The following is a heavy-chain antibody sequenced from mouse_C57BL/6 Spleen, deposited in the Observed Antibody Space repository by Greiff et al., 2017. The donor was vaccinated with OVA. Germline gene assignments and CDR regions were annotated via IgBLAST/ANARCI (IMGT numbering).Heavy chain of an antibody. CDR2: IDPEDGET. CDR3: DRDGYSSWFAY. J-gene: IGHJ3*01. V-gene: IGHV14-2*01. CDR1: GFNIKDSY. D-gene: IGHD2-3*01. Sequence: IQLQQSGAELVKPGASVKLSCTASGFNIKDSYMHSVKQRTEQGLAWIGRIDPEDGETKYAPKFQGKATITAGPSSNTASLQVSSLTSEATAAYYCDRDGYSSWFAYWGQGTLVTVSA.